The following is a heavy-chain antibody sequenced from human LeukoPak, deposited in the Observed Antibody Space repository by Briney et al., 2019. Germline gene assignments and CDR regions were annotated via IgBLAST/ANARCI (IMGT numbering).Heavy chain of an antibody. J-gene: IGHJ3*02. CDR2: INSDGSST. CDR1: GFTFSSYW. V-gene: IGHV3-74*01. CDR3: ARVLGYYDFWSGYSQDAFDI. D-gene: IGHD3-3*01. Sequence: GGSLRLSCVASGFTFSSYWMHWVRQAPGKGLVWVSRINSDGSSTSYADSVKGRFTISRDNAKNTLYLQMNSLRAEDTAVYYCARVLGYYDFWSGYSQDAFDIWGQGTMVTVSS.